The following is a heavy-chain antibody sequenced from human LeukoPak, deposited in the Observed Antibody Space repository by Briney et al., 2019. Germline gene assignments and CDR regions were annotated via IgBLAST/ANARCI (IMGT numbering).Heavy chain of an antibody. D-gene: IGHD2-15*01. CDR3: ARGLFYCSGGSCYDYGMDV. Sequence: SETLSLTCTVSGGSISSYYWSWIRQPAGKGLEWIGRIYTSGSTNYNPSLKSRVTISVDTSKNQFSLKLSSVTAADTAVYYCARGLFYCSGGSCYDYGMDVWGQGTTVTVSS. CDR1: GGSISSYY. CDR2: IYTSGST. J-gene: IGHJ6*02. V-gene: IGHV4-4*07.